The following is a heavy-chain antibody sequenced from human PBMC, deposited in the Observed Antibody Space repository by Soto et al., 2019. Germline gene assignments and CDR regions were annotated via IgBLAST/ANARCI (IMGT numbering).Heavy chain of an antibody. J-gene: IGHJ4*02. Sequence: QVHLAQSGAEVKEPGASVKVSCKTSGYTFTSYALSWVRQAPGQGLEWMGWLSIYNGNTNYAQKFQGRVTVTTDTSTDTAYMELRNLRSDDTAVYYCATVVGAVPYWGQGTLVTVSS. CDR1: GYTFTSYA. D-gene: IGHD1-26*01. V-gene: IGHV1-18*01. CDR2: LSIYNGNT. CDR3: ATVVGAVPY.